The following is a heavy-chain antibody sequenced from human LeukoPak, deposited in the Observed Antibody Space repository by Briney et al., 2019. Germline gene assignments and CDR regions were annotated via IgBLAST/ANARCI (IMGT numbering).Heavy chain of an antibody. CDR1: GGSISSGGYY. D-gene: IGHD3-10*01. J-gene: IGHJ5*02. CDR3: ARDSFLDGSGSLGFDP. Sequence: KPSETLSLTCTVSGGSISSGGYYWSWIRQHPGKGLEWIGYIYYSGSTYYNPSLKSRVTISVDTSKNQFSLKLSSVTAADTAVYYCARDSFLDGSGSLGFDPWGQGTLVTVSS. CDR2: IYYSGST. V-gene: IGHV4-31*03.